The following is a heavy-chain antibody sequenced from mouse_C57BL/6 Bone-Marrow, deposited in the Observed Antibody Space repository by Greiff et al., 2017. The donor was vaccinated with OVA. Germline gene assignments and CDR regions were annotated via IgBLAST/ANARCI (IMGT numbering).Heavy chain of an antibody. CDR2: ITPSSGYT. Sequence: VKLVESGADLARPGASVKMSCKASGYTFTSYSMNWVKQRPGQGLEWIGYITPSSGYTKYNQKFKDKATLTADKSSSTAYMQLSSLTSEDSAVYYCSRGDYWGQGTTLTVSS. J-gene: IGHJ2*01. CDR1: GYTFTSYS. CDR3: SRGDY. V-gene: IGHV1-4*01.